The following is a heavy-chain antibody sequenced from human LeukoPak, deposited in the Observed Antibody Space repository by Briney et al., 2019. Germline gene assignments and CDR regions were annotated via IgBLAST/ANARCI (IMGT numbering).Heavy chain of an antibody. J-gene: IGHJ6*02. CDR3: ARAPTYCSGGSCYSGYGMDV. CDR2: IYHSGST. D-gene: IGHD2-15*01. Sequence: SETLSLTCAVSGGSISSGGYSWSWIRQPPGEGLEWIGYIYHSGSTYYNPSLKSRVTISVDRSKNQFSLKLSSVTAADTAVYYCARAPTYCSGGSCYSGYGMDVWGQGTTVTVSS. CDR1: GGSISSGGYS. V-gene: IGHV4-30-2*01.